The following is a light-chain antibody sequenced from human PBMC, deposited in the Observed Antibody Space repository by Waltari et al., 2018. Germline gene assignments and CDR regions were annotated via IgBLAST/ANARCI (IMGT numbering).Light chain of an antibody. CDR1: PSIDRW. CDR3: QQYKSYST. Sequence: DIQLTQSPSTLSASVGDRVTITCRASPSIDRWLAWYPQKPGKAPKLLIYKASNLENGVPSRVSGSGSGTEFTLTISRLQPDDFASYYCQQYKSYSTFGQGTKLEI. V-gene: IGKV1-5*03. CDR2: KAS. J-gene: IGKJ2*01.